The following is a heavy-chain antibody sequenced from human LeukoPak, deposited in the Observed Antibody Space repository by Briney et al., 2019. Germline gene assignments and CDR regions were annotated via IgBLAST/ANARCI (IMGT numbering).Heavy chain of an antibody. CDR2: INPSGGST. Sequence: ASVKVPCKASGYTFTTYYMHWVRQAPGQGLEWMGIINPSGGSTTYAQKFQGRVTMTRDTSTSTVYMDLSSLRSEDTAVYYCARQKVEWELLPWSAFDIWGQGTMVTVS. CDR1: GYTFTTYY. D-gene: IGHD1-26*01. J-gene: IGHJ3*02. V-gene: IGHV1-46*01. CDR3: ARQKVEWELLPWSAFDI.